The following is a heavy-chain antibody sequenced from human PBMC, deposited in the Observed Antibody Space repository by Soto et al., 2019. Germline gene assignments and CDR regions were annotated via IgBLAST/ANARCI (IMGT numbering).Heavy chain of an antibody. J-gene: IGHJ4*02. V-gene: IGHV1-18*01. CDR2: INAYNGNT. D-gene: IGHD6-13*01. Sequence: QVQLVQSGAEVKKPGASVKVSCKASGYTFTNYGISWVRQAPGQGLEWMGWINAYNGNTKSAQKLQGRVTLTTDTSTSTAYMELRSLRSDDTAVYYCARDAAAGLNDCCGQGTLVTVSS. CDR3: ARDAAAGLNDC. CDR1: GYTFTNYG.